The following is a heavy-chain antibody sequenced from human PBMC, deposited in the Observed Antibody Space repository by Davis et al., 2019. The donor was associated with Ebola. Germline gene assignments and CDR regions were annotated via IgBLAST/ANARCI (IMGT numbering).Heavy chain of an antibody. CDR2: TYYSSKWYH. Sequence: HSQTLSLTCAISGDSGSIAWNWIRQSPSRGLEWLGRTYYSSKWYHDYATSVKSRITINLDTSKNQFSLQLNSVTPEDTALYYCARGWLRGGMDVWGEGTTVTVSS. J-gene: IGHJ6*04. CDR1: GDSGSIA. CDR3: ARGWLRGGMDV. D-gene: IGHD5-18*01. V-gene: IGHV6-1*01.